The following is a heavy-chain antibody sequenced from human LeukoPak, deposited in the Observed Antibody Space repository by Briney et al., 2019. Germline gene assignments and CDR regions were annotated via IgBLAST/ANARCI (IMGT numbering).Heavy chain of an antibody. CDR1: GYSISSGYY. CDR3: ALSPLGAAGTWSGLFDY. CDR2: ISPSGST. Sequence: SETLSLTCAVSGYSISSGYYWGWIRQPPGKGLEWIGSISPSGSTFYNPSLKSRVTISVDTSKNQFSLKLRSVTAADTAVYYCALSPLGAAGTWSGLFDYWGQGTLVTVSS. D-gene: IGHD6-13*01. J-gene: IGHJ4*02. V-gene: IGHV4-38-2*01.